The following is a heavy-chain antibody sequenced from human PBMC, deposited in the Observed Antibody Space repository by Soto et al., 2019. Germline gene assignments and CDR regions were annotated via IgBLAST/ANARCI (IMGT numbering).Heavy chain of an antibody. Sequence: EVQLLESGGGLVQPGGSLRLSCAASGFTFSSYAMNWVRQAPGKGLEWVSVISGSDGSTYYADSVKGRFTISRDNYKNTLNLQMNSLRAEDTAVYYCARRSSSWYFDSWGQGTLVTVSS. CDR3: ARRSSSWYFDS. CDR2: ISGSDGST. V-gene: IGHV3-23*01. J-gene: IGHJ4*02. D-gene: IGHD6-13*01. CDR1: GFTFSSYA.